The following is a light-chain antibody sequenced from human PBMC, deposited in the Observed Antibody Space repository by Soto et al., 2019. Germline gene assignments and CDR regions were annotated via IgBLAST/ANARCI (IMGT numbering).Light chain of an antibody. CDR1: SSYIGGYNY. Sequence: SVLTQPASVSGSPGQSITISCTGSSSYIGGYNYVSWYQQHPVKAPKLMIYDVSNRPSGVSYRFSGSKSGNTASLTISGLQAEDEADYYCSSYTSSSTLVFGTGTKVTVL. CDR2: DVS. J-gene: IGLJ1*01. CDR3: SSYTSSSTLV. V-gene: IGLV2-14*01.